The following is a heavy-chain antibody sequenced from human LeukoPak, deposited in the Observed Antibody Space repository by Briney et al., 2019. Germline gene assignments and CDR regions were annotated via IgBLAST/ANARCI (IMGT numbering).Heavy chain of an antibody. V-gene: IGHV1-18*01. J-gene: IGHJ6*02. Sequence: ASVKVSCKASGYAFTSYGISWVRQAPGQGLEWMGWISAYNGNTNYAQKLQGRVTMTTDTSTSTAYMELRSLRSDDTAVYYCAREGQDTIFGAVNYYYYGMDVWGQGTTVIVSS. D-gene: IGHD3-3*01. CDR3: AREGQDTIFGAVNYYYYGMDV. CDR1: GYAFTSYG. CDR2: ISAYNGNT.